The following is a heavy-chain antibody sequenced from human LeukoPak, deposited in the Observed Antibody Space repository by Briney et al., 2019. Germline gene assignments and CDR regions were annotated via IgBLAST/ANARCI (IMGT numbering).Heavy chain of an antibody. V-gene: IGHV1-69*13. D-gene: IGHD3-22*01. J-gene: IGHJ6*02. Sequence: GASVKVSCKASGGTFSSYAISWVRQAPGQGLEWMGGIIPIFGTANYAQKFQGRVTITADESTSTGYMELSSLRSEDTAVYYCARDPLDTMITPDYYGMDVWGQGTTVTVSS. CDR2: IIPIFGTA. CDR1: GGTFSSYA. CDR3: ARDPLDTMITPDYYGMDV.